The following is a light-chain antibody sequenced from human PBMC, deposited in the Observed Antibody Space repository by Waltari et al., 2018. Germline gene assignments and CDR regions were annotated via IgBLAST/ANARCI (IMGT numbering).Light chain of an antibody. CDR1: QTIRDY. CDR2: TAS. V-gene: IGKV1-6*01. J-gene: IGKJ2*01. Sequence: IGLTQSPSSLSASVGDRVTITCRASQTIRDYLSWYKQRPGKAPNLLIDTASNLQSGVPPRFSGSGSGTDFTLTISGLQAEDVAVYYCQQYYTSPYAFGQGTKLEIK. CDR3: QQYYTSPYA.